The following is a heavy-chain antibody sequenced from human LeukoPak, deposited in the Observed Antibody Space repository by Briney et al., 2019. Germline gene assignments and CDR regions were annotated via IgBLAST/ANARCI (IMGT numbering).Heavy chain of an antibody. J-gene: IGHJ4*02. CDR2: ITRSSSTI. Sequence: GGSLRLSCAASGFTFSSYSIKWVRQAPGKGLEWVSYITRSSSTIYYADSVKGRFTISRDNAKNSLYLQMISLRAEDTAVYYCARDPNALDFWGQGTLLTVYS. V-gene: IGHV3-48*01. CDR1: GFTFSSYS. CDR3: ARDPNALDF.